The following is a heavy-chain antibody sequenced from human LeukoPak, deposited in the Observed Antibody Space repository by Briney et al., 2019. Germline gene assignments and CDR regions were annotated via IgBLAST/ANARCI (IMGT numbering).Heavy chain of an antibody. J-gene: IGHJ4*02. D-gene: IGHD6-6*01. Sequence: GGSLRLSCEASGFTFSSYWMSWVRQAPGKGLEWVANIKPDGTEKYYVDSLKGRFTISRDNTKNSLYLQMSSLRVEDTAVYYCARGGNSSWDYWGQGALVTVSS. CDR2: IKPDGTEK. CDR3: ARGGNSSWDY. CDR1: GFTFSSYW. V-gene: IGHV3-7*01.